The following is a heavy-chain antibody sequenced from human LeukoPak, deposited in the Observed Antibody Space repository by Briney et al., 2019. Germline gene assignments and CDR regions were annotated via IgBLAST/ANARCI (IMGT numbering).Heavy chain of an antibody. D-gene: IGHD3-10*01. CDR3: GRGGRDSGSSYHGHYLVV. CDR2: ISSSSSYI. Sequence: GGSLRLSCAASGFTFSSYSMNWVRQAPGKGLEWVSSISSSSSYIYYADSVRGRFTISRDNGKNSRYMQVNRLRAEVTAVYSRGRGGRDSGSSYHGHYLVVRGKGATCTVSS. V-gene: IGHV3-21*01. J-gene: IGHJ6*03. CDR1: GFTFSSYS.